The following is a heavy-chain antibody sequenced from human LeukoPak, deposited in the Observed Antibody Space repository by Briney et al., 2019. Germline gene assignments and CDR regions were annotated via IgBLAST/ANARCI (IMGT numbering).Heavy chain of an antibody. CDR3: ARESQHRYGSGSRAFDI. CDR2: INPTSGGT. Sequence: ASVKVSCKASGYTFTGYYMHWVRQAPGQGLEWMGWINPTSGGTNYAQKFQGRVTMTRDTSISTAYMELSRLRSDDTAVYYCARESQHRYGSGSRAFDIWGQGTMVTVSS. V-gene: IGHV1-2*02. CDR1: GYTFTGYY. D-gene: IGHD3-10*01. J-gene: IGHJ3*02.